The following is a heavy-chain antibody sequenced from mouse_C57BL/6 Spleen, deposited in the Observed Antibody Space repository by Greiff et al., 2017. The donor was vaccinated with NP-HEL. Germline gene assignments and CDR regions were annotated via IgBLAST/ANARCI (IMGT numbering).Heavy chain of an antibody. CDR2: IDPETGGT. CDR1: GYTFTDYE. CDR3: TRGGSKDWYFVV. D-gene: IGHD2-5*01. Sequence: VQLQESGAELVRPGASVTLSCKASGYTFTDYEMHWVKQTPVHGLEWIGAIDPETGGTAYNQKFKGKAILTADKSSSTAYMELRSLTSEDSAVYYCTRGGSKDWYFVVWGTGTTVTVSS. J-gene: IGHJ1*03. V-gene: IGHV1-15*01.